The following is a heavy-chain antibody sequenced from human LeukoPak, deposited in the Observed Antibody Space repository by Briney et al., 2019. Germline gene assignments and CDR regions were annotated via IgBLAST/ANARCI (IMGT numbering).Heavy chain of an antibody. V-gene: IGHV3-30*02. CDR2: IQYDGSYK. CDR1: GFTFSSKG. Sequence: GGSLRLSCAASGFTFSSKGMHWVRQAPGKGLEWVAFIQYDGSYKYYAESVKGRFTISRDNSKNTLYLQMNSLRAEDTAVYYCANANYWGQGTLVTVSS. CDR3: ANANY. J-gene: IGHJ4*02.